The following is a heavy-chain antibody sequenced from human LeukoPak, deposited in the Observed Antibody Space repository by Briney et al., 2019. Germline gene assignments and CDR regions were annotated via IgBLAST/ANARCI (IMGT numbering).Heavy chain of an antibody. Sequence: GGSLRLSCAASGFTFSTSPMHWVRQAPGKGLEWVAVISFDGSSEYYIDSVKGRFTISRGNSRNTLYLQLNSLRAEDTAVYYCARSCSGGSCYAAAFDIWGQGTMVTVSS. J-gene: IGHJ3*02. D-gene: IGHD2-15*01. CDR2: ISFDGSSE. CDR1: GFTFSTSP. V-gene: IGHV3-30*04. CDR3: ARSCSGGSCYAAAFDI.